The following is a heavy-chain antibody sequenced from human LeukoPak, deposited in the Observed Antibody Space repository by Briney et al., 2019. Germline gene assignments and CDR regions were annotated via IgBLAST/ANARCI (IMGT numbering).Heavy chain of an antibody. CDR1: GFAFSSYS. V-gene: IGHV3-48*01. D-gene: IGHD1-1*01. J-gene: IGHJ3*02. CDR2: ISSSSSTI. Sequence: PGGSLRLSCAASGFAFSSYSMNWVRQAPGKGLEWVSYISSSSSTIYYADSVKGRFTIPRDNAKNSLYLQMNSLRAEDTAVYYCARDMGNDLWAFDIWGQGTMVTVSS. CDR3: ARDMGNDLWAFDI.